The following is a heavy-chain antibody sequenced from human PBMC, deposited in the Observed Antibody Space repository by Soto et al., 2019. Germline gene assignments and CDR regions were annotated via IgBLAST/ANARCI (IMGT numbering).Heavy chain of an antibody. V-gene: IGHV5-51*01. Sequence: PGESLKISCKVSGYSFTSYWIGWVRQMPGKGLEWMGIIYPGDSDTRYSPSFQGQVTISADKSTSTAHLQWSSLKASDTAIYYCARHNGWSLDSWGQGTLVTVSS. D-gene: IGHD3-3*01. CDR2: IYPGDSDT. J-gene: IGHJ4*02. CDR3: ARHNGWSLDS. CDR1: GYSFTSYW.